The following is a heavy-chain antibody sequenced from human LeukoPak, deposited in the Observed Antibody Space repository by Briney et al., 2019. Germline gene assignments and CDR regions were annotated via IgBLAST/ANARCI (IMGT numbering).Heavy chain of an antibody. J-gene: IGHJ4*02. Sequence: GGSLRLSCAASGFTFSRYSMNWVRQAPGKGLEWVSSISISSNYIYYTDSVKGRCTISRDNGKNSLYLQMNSLRAEDTAVYYCARATKYSSGLCDYWGQGTLVTVSS. V-gene: IGHV3-21*01. CDR2: ISISSNYI. CDR3: ARATKYSSGLCDY. CDR1: GFTFSRYS. D-gene: IGHD6-19*01.